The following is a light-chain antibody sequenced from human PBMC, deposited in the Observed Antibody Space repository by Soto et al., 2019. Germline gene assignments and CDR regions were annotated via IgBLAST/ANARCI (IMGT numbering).Light chain of an antibody. CDR2: GPS. J-gene: IGKJ2*02. Sequence: EIVMTQSPATLSVSPGASATLSCRASQSIGITVAWYQQKPGQAPRLLMYGPSTRVTGIPARFSGSGSGTEFTLTISSLQSEDFAIYYCQQYNNWLRGTFGQGTKLEIK. CDR1: QSIGIT. CDR3: QQYNNWLRGT. V-gene: IGKV3-15*01.